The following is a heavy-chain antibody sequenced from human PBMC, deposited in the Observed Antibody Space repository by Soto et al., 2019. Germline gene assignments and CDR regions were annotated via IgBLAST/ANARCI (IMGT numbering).Heavy chain of an antibody. CDR3: ARRGGYSSSSSRDYYSYGMDV. J-gene: IGHJ6*02. D-gene: IGHD6-6*01. CDR2: IDPSDSYT. Sequence: GESLKISCKGSGYSFTSYWISWVRQMPGKGLEWMGRIDPSDSYTNYSPSFQGHVTISADKSISTAYLQWSSLKASDTAMYYCARRGGYSSSSSRDYYSYGMDVWGQGTTVTVSS. V-gene: IGHV5-10-1*01. CDR1: GYSFTSYW.